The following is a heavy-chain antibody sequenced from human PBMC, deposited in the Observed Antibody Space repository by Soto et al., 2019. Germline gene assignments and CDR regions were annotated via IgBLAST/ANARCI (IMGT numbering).Heavy chain of an antibody. V-gene: IGHV1-69*06. Sequence: VHLVQSGAEVRKPGSSVNVSCKASGGTFTNYIITWVRQAPGQGLEWMGDIIPIFGTTNYAKKFQGRLTTTPDKSTTTAYMELTALRFEDTAVCYCARVSYGDYGLDFWGQGTLVTVSS. CDR3: ARVSYGDYGLDF. J-gene: IGHJ4*01. CDR2: IIPIFGTT. CDR1: GGTFTNYI. D-gene: IGHD4-17*01.